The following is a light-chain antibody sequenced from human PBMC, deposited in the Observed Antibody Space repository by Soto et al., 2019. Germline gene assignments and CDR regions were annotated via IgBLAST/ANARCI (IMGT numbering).Light chain of an antibody. Sequence: QSVLTQPPSASGSPGQSVTISCTGTSSDVGGYNYVSWYQQHPGKAPKLMISEVSKRPSGVPDRFSGSKSGNTASLTVSGLQADDEADYYCSSYAGSNNVLFGGGTQLTVL. CDR3: SSYAGSNNVL. CDR1: SSDVGGYNY. CDR2: EVS. V-gene: IGLV2-8*01. J-gene: IGLJ2*01.